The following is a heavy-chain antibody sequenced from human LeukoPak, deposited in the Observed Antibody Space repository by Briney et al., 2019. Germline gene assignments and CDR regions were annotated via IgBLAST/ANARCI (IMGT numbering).Heavy chain of an antibody. CDR3: ARLGYGYSTRWSNGGYFQH. Sequence: GGSLRLSCAASGFTFSSYWMSWVRQAPGKGLEWVANIKQDGSEEQYVDSVKGRFTISRDNVKNSLFLQMNSLRDEDTALYYCARLGYGYSTRWSNGGYFQHWGQGTLVTVSS. J-gene: IGHJ1*01. CDR2: IKQDGSEE. CDR1: GFTFSSYW. V-gene: IGHV3-7*01. D-gene: IGHD6-13*01.